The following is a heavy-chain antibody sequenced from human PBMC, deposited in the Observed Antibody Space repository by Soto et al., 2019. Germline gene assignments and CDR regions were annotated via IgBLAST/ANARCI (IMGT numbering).Heavy chain of an antibody. J-gene: IGHJ1*01. V-gene: IGHV1-69*01. CDR2: IVPLSGTA. CDR3: ASGVAVDRFEF. Sequence: QVQLVQSGAEVRKPGSSVKVSCQASGGTFNIFAFSWVRQAPGQGLQFVGGIVPLSGTAKSAQEFQDRVTFTADESPSTIYMELRSLQSDDTAIFYCASGVAVDRFEFWGQGTLVTVSS. D-gene: IGHD2-15*01. CDR1: GGTFNIFA.